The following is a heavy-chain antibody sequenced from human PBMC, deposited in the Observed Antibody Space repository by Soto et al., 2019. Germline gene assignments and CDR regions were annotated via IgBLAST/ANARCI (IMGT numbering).Heavy chain of an antibody. V-gene: IGHV4-38-2*02. D-gene: IGHD3-22*01. CDR2: IYHSGST. Sequence: LPETLSLTCAVSGYSISSGYYWGWIRQPPGKGLEWIGSIYHSGSTYYNPSLKSRVTISVDTSKNQFSLKLSSVTAADTAVYYCARDLPPDYYDSSGLDAFDIWGQGTMVTVSS. CDR3: ARDLPPDYYDSSGLDAFDI. CDR1: GYSISSGYY. J-gene: IGHJ3*02.